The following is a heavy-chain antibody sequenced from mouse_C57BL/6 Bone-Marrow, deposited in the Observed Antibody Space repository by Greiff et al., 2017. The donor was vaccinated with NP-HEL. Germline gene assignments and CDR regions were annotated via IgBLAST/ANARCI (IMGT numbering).Heavy chain of an antibody. CDR3: ARSYAMDY. J-gene: IGHJ4*01. CDR2: IFPRSGTT. Sequence: VMLVESGAELARPGASVKLSCTASGYTFSSYGISWVKQRTGQGLEWIGEIFPRSGTTYSNEKFKGKATLTADKSSSTSYMELRSLTSEDSAVYFCARSYAMDYWGQGTSVTVSS. CDR1: GYTFSSYG. V-gene: IGHV1-81*01.